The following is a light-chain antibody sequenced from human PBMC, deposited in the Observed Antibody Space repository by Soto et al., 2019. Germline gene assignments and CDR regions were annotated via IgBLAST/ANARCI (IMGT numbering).Light chain of an antibody. Sequence: EIVLTQSPGTLSLSPGERATLSCRASQSVGSSYLAWYQQKPGQAPRLLIYGASIRATGIPDRFSGSGSGTDFTLTISRLEPEDVAVYYCQQYSRSPETFGQGTKLEIK. CDR2: GAS. V-gene: IGKV3-20*01. CDR3: QQYSRSPET. J-gene: IGKJ2*01. CDR1: QSVGSSY.